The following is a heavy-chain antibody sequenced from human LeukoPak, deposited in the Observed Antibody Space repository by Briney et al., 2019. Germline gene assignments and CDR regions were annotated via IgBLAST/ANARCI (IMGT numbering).Heavy chain of an antibody. Sequence: PGGSLRLSCAASGFTFASYSMNWVRQAPGKGLEGVSSISGDSTYIYNAGSGKGRFTISRDNAQASLYLPMIRLRADDTAVYSCARVSGPLERQGDLDYWGQGTLVIVSS. V-gene: IGHV3-21*01. CDR2: ISGDSTYI. CDR1: GFTFASYS. CDR3: ARVSGPLERQGDLDY. D-gene: IGHD1-1*01. J-gene: IGHJ4*02.